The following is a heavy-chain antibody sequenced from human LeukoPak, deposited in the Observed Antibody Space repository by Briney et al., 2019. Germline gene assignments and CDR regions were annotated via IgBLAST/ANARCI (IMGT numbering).Heavy chain of an antibody. CDR1: GYTLTELS. D-gene: IGHD2-8*02. Sequence: ASEKVSRKVSGYTLTELSMHWVRQAPGKGLEWMGGFDPEDGETIYAQKFQGRVTMTEDTSTDTAYMELSSLRSEDTAVYYCATWWSRFAFDIWGQGTMVTVSS. J-gene: IGHJ3*02. V-gene: IGHV1-24*01. CDR2: FDPEDGET. CDR3: ATWWSRFAFDI.